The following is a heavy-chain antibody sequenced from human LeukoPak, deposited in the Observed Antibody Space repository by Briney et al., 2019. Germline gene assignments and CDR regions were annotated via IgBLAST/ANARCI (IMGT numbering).Heavy chain of an antibody. CDR2: INPNSGGT. J-gene: IGHJ3*02. Sequence: GASVKVSCKASGYTFTGYYMHWVRQAPGQGLECMGWINPNSGGTNYAQRFQGRVTMTRDTSISTAYMELSRLRSDDTAVYYCARDLIGTDAVDIWGQRTMVTVSS. D-gene: IGHD3-16*01. V-gene: IGHV1-2*02. CDR3: ARDLIGTDAVDI. CDR1: GYTFTGYY.